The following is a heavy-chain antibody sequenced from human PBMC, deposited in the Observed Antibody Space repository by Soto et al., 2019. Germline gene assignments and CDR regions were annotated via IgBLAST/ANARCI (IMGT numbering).Heavy chain of an antibody. J-gene: IGHJ1*01. CDR1: GFTFSSYG. CDR3: ARDLRLPNYDYIWGSYRHEYFQH. V-gene: IGHV3-33*01. CDR2: IWYDGSNK. D-gene: IGHD3-16*02. Sequence: GGSLRLSCAASGFTFSSYGMHWVRQAPGKGLEWVAVIWYDGSNKYYADSVKGRFTISRDNSKNTLYLQMNSLRAEDTAVYYCARDLRLPNYDYIWGSYRHEYFQHWGQGTLVTVSS.